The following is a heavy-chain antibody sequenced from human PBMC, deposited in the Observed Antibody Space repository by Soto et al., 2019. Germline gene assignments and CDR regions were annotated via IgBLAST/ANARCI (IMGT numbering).Heavy chain of an antibody. V-gene: IGHV3-23*01. CDR1: GFSFSTYT. Sequence: PGGSLRLSCAASGFSFSTYTLNWVRQAPGKGLEWVSAISGSGSQTYYADSVKGRFTISRDNSKNTLYLQMNSLRVEDTAVYYCAKEGLLLRKTYWGQGTRVTVSS. D-gene: IGHD2-8*01. CDR3: AKEGLLLRKTY. CDR2: ISGSGSQT. J-gene: IGHJ4*02.